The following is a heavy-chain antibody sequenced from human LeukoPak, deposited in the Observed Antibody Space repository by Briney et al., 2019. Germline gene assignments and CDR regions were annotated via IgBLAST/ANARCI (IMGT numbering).Heavy chain of an antibody. CDR3: ARDSDSYSSSWYDGMDV. V-gene: IGHV1-18*04. CDR1: GYTFIGYY. CDR2: ISAYNGNT. D-gene: IGHD6-13*01. Sequence: ASVKVSCKASGYTFIGYYMHWVRQAPGQGLEWMGWISAYNGNTNYAQKLQGRVTMTTDTSTSTAYMELRSLRSDDTAVYYCARDSDSYSSSWYDGMDVWGQGTTVTVSS. J-gene: IGHJ6*02.